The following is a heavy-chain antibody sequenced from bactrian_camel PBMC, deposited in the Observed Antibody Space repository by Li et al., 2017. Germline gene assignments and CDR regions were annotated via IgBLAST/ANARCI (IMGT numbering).Heavy chain of an antibody. CDR1: GDPYPVSRYC. CDR3: AVRLSSVCYNRAETFEY. CDR2: ISVVGTT. Sequence: QVQLVESGGGSVQTGGSLRLTCTVSGDPYPVSRYCMGWFRQAPGKEREFVARISVVGTTDTADSVKGRFTISRGNADDTLYLQMNSLKPDDSAMYYCAVRLSSVCYNRAETFEYWGQGTQVTVS. J-gene: IGHJ4*01. D-gene: IGHD2*01. V-gene: IGHV3S57*01.